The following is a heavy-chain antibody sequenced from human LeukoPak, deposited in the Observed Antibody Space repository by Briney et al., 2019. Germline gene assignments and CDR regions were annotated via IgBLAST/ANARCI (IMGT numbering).Heavy chain of an antibody. CDR3: ARGGYYYDSSGYYLDY. V-gene: IGHV1-69*04. CDR1: GGTFSSYA. J-gene: IGHJ4*02. D-gene: IGHD3-22*01. CDR2: IIPILGIA. Sequence: SVKVSCEASGGTFSSYAISWVRQAPGQGLEWMGRIIPILGIANYAQKFQGRVTITADKSTSTAYMELSSLRSDDTAVYYCARGGYYYDSSGYYLDYWGQGTLVTVSS.